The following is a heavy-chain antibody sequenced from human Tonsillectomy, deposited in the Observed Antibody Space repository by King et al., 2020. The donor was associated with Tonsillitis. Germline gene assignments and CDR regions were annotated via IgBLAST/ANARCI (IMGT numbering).Heavy chain of an antibody. CDR2: IYYRWST. CDR1: GGSIRSFY. D-gene: IGHD1-26*01. CDR3: ARGGRDSGSPGRVDY. Sequence: QVQLQESGPGLLKPSEALSLTCTVSGGSIRSFYLNWIRQPPGKELECIRYIYYRWSTNYNPSPKSRVTISVDTAQNQFSLKLTSVTAADTAVYYCARGGRDSGSPGRVDYWGQGTLVTVSS. V-gene: IGHV4-59*01. J-gene: IGHJ4*02.